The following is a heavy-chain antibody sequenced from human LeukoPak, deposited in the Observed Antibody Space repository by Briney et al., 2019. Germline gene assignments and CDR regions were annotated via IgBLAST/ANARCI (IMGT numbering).Heavy chain of an antibody. CDR2: ISSSGSTI. V-gene: IGHV3-48*03. CDR1: GFTFSSYE. CDR3: ARDLAPSYYGMDV. Sequence: SGGSLRLSCAASGFTFSSYEMDWVRQAPGKGLEWVSYISSSGSTIYYADSVKGRFTISRDNAKNSLYPQMNSLRAEDTAVYYCARDLAPSYYGMDVWGQGTTVTVSS. D-gene: IGHD2-15*01. J-gene: IGHJ6*02.